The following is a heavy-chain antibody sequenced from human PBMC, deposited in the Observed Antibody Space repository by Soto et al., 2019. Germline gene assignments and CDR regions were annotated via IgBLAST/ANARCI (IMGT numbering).Heavy chain of an antibody. D-gene: IGHD1-1*01. CDR3: VRDGTKTLREWFDP. CDR1: GASISGFY. CDR2: IYATGTT. V-gene: IGHV4-4*07. J-gene: IGHJ5*02. Sequence: SETLSLTCTVSGASISGFYWSWIRKSAGKGLEWIGRIYATGTTDYNPSLKSRVMMSVDTSKKQFSLKLRSVTAADTAVYYCVRDGTKTLREWFDPWGQGISVTSPQ.